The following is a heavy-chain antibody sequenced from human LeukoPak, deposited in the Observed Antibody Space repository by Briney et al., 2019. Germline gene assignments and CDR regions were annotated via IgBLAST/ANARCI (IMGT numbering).Heavy chain of an antibody. V-gene: IGHV3-21*01. CDR3: ARETADIVVVPAATYGMDV. Sequence: GGSLRLSCAASGFTFSSYSMNWVRQAPGKGLEWVSSISSSSSYIYYADSVKGRFTISRDNAKNSLYLQMNSLRAEDTAVYYCARETADIVVVPAATYGMDVWGKGTRSPSPQ. J-gene: IGHJ6*04. D-gene: IGHD2-2*01. CDR1: GFTFSSYS. CDR2: ISSSSSYI.